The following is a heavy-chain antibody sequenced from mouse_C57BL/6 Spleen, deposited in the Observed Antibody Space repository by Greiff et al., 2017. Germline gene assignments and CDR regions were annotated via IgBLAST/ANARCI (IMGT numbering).Heavy chain of an antibody. CDR3: ARAILRYPGCFEF. D-gene: IGHD1-1*01. J-gene: IGHJ1*03. CDR1: RYTFTDYY. Sequence: VQLKESGPVLVKPGASVKMSCKASRYTFTDYYMNWEKQSHGKSLEWIGVINPYNGGTSSNQKFKGKATLTVEKYSSTAYMELYSLTSEDSAVDYCARAILRYPGCFEFWGTGTTVTVSS. CDR2: INPYNGGT. V-gene: IGHV1-19*01.